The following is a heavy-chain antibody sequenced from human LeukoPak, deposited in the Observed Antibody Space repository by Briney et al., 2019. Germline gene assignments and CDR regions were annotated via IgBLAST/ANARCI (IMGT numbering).Heavy chain of an antibody. J-gene: IGHJ6*03. Sequence: SETLSLTCAVYGGSFSGYYWSWIRQPPGKGLEWIGEINHSGSTNYNPSLKSRVTISVDTSKNQFSLKLSSVTAADTAVYYCARRGSYYYYYMDVWGKGTTVTISS. CDR3: ARRGSYYYYYMDV. CDR1: GGSFSGYY. V-gene: IGHV4-34*01. D-gene: IGHD3-10*01. CDR2: INHSGST.